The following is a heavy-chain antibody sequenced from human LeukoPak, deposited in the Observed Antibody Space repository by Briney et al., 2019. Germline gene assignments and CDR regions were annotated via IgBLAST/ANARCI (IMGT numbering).Heavy chain of an antibody. CDR3: AKDILREGT. D-gene: IGHD3-16*01. CDR1: GFSFDDYA. V-gene: IGHV3-9*01. CDR2: IGWNSGSI. J-gene: IGHJ4*02. Sequence: GGSLRLSCAASGFSFDDYAMHWVRQAPGKGLEWVSGIGWNSGSIGYADSVKGRFTISRDNTKNSLFLQMNSLRAEDTALYYCAKDILREGTWGQGTLVTVSS.